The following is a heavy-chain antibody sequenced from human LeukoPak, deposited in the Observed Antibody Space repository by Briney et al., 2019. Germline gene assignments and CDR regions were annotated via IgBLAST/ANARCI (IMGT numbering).Heavy chain of an antibody. Sequence: ASVTVSCKASGYTFTGYYMHWVRQAPGQGLEWMGWINPNSGGTNYAQKFQGRVTMTRDTSISTAYMELSRLRSDDTAVYYCASDTYYYDSTGLGHWFDPWGQGTLVTVSS. CDR2: INPNSGGT. CDR3: ASDTYYYDSTGLGHWFDP. V-gene: IGHV1-2*02. D-gene: IGHD3-22*01. CDR1: GYTFTGYY. J-gene: IGHJ5*02.